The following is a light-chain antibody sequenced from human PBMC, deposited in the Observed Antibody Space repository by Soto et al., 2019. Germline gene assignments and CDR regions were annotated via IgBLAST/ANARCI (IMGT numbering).Light chain of an antibody. CDR3: QQFGSSPRT. J-gene: IGKJ1*01. CDR1: QNVRTF. Sequence: EVVLTQSPATLSLSPGERATLSCRASQNVRTFLDWYQQKPGQAPRLLIYGASSRATGIPDRFSGSGSGTDFTLTISRLEPEDFAVYYCQQFGSSPRTFGQGTKVEI. CDR2: GAS. V-gene: IGKV3-20*01.